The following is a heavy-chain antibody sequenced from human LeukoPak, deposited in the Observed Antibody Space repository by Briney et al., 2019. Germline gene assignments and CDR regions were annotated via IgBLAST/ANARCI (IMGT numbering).Heavy chain of an antibody. V-gene: IGHV4-4*07. CDR3: ARDRLMVYAGPWFDP. Sequence: SETLSLTCTVSGGSISSYYWSWIRQPAGKGLEWIGRIYTSGSTNYNPSLKSRVTMSVDTSKNQFSLKLSSVTAAHTAVYYCARDRLMVYAGPWFDPWGQGTLVTVSS. CDR2: IYTSGST. CDR1: GGSISSYY. D-gene: IGHD2-8*01. J-gene: IGHJ5*02.